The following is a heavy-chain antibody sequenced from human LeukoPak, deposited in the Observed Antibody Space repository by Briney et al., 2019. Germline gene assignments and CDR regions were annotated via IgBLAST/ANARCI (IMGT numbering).Heavy chain of an antibody. D-gene: IGHD4-17*01. CDR2: ISSSSSYI. CDR1: GFTLGSNS. CDR3: AGPGYGDYARHFDY. V-gene: IGHV3-21*01. Sequence: GGSRRPSWAPSGFTLGSNSRNGVGRAQGKGRGGFSSISSSSSYIYYADSVKGRFTISRDNAKNSLYLQMNSLRAEDTAVYYCAGPGYGDYARHFDYWGQGTLVTVSS. J-gene: IGHJ4*02.